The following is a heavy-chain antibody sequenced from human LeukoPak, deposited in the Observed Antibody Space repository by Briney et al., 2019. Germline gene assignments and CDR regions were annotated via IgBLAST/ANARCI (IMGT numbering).Heavy chain of an antibody. V-gene: IGHV3-74*01. Sequence: GGSLRLSCAASGFTFSSHWMRWVRQAPGKGLVWVSGISSDGSRPRYADSVNGRFTISRDNAKNTLYLQMNSLQAEDTAVYFCVRDGQGSTPLDYWGQGTLVTVSS. J-gene: IGHJ4*02. CDR3: VRDGQGSTPLDY. D-gene: IGHD1-26*01. CDR2: ISSDGSRP. CDR1: GFTFSSHW.